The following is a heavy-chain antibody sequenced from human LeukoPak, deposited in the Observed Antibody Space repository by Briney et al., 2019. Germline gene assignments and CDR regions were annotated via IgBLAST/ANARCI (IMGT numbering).Heavy chain of an antibody. D-gene: IGHD3-22*01. CDR2: ISAYNGNT. CDR1: GYTFTSYG. J-gene: IGHJ4*02. Sequence: ASVKVSCKASGYTFTSYGISWVRQAPGQGLEWMGWISAYNGNTNYAQKLQGRVTMTTDTSTSTAYMELRSLRSDDTAVYYRARRYYDSSGYWVDYWGQGTLVTVSS. V-gene: IGHV1-18*01. CDR3: ARRYYDSSGYWVDY.